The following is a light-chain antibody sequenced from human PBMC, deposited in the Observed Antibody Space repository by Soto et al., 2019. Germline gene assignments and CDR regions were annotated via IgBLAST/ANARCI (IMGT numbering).Light chain of an antibody. V-gene: IGKV3-20*01. J-gene: IGKJ3*01. CDR3: QQYGGSPPIT. CDR1: LSVSSNY. CDR2: GAS. Sequence: EIVLTQSPGTLSLSPGERATLSCRASLSVSSNYLAWYQQKPGQAPRLLIYGASSRATGIPDRFSGSGSGTDFSLTIRRLEPEDFAVYYCQQYGGSPPITFGPGTKVDIK.